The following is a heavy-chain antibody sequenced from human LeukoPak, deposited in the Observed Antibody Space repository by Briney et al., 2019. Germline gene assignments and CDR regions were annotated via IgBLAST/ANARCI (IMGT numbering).Heavy chain of an antibody. D-gene: IGHD3-10*01. J-gene: IGHJ4*02. CDR1: GFTFSSYN. CDR3: WGLEKPYVSGNYYKLFDY. Sequence: PGGSLRLSCAASGFTFSSYNMNWVRQAPGKGLEWVSDISSSGSTIYFADSVKGRFTISRDDAKNYLYLQMNSMRDEDTAVFYYWGLEKPYVSGNYYKLFDYWGQGTLVTVCS. V-gene: IGHV3-48*02. CDR2: ISSSGSTI.